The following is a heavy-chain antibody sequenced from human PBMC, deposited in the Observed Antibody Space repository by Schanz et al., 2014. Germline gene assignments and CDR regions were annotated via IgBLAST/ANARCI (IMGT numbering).Heavy chain of an antibody. D-gene: IGHD3-10*01. CDR1: GFTFSKYG. J-gene: IGHJ4*02. Sequence: QVQLVESGGGVVQPGRSLRLSCAASGFTFSKYGMHWVRQAPGKGLEWVANIKQDGSEKYYVDSVKGRFTISRDNSKDTLYLQMSGLTPEDTAVYYCARGPIPIQGVPMDFWGQGTLXTVSS. CDR3: ARGPIPIQGVPMDF. V-gene: IGHV3-33*01. CDR2: IKQDGSEK.